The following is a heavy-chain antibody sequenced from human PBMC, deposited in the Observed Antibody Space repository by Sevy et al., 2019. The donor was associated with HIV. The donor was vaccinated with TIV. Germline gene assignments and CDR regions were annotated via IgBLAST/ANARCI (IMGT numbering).Heavy chain of an antibody. CDR3: ARDRGYYGSGGYFDY. Sequence: SVKVSCKASGGTFSSYAISWVRQAPGQGLEWMGGIIPIFGTANYAQTFQGRVTITADESTSTAYMELSSLRSEDTAVYYCARDRGYYGSGGYFDYWGQGTLVTVSS. CDR2: IIPIFGTA. J-gene: IGHJ4*02. D-gene: IGHD3-10*01. CDR1: GGTFSSYA. V-gene: IGHV1-69*13.